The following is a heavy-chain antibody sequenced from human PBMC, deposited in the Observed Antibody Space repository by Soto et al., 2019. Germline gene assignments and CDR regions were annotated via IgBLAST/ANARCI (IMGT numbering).Heavy chain of an antibody. Sequence: SETLSLTCTVPGGSISRYYWNWIRQPPGKGPEWIGYIYYSGSTNYNPSLKSRVTISIDTSKNQFSLKLTSVTAADTAVYYCARARAGTIYYFDYWGQGILVTVSS. J-gene: IGHJ4*02. V-gene: IGHV4-59*01. CDR1: GGSISRYY. CDR2: IYYSGST. D-gene: IGHD6-19*01. CDR3: ARARAGTIYYFDY.